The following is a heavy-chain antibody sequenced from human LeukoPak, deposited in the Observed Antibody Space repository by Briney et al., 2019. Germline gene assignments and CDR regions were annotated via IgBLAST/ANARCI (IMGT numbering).Heavy chain of an antibody. CDR2: MDGSSGKT. V-gene: IGHV1-8*01. D-gene: IGHD3-22*01. CDR1: GYTFTSYD. CDR3: ARLYYYASSGYDALDI. Sequence: GASVKVSCKTSGYTFTSYDINWVRQATGQGLEWMGGMDGSSGKTAYAQRFLGRVTITRNTSISTAYMELSSLTSEDTAVYCCARLYYYASSGYDALDIWGQGTMVTVSS. J-gene: IGHJ3*02.